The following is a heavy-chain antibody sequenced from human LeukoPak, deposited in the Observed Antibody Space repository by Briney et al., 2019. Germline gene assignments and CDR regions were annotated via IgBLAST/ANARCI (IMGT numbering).Heavy chain of an antibody. J-gene: IGHJ4*02. CDR1: GLTFGSYS. CDR3: ARSVAAEYSSSPDDY. D-gene: IGHD6-6*01. Sequence: GGSLRLSCAASGLTFGSYSMNWVRQAPGRGLEWVSSISSSSSYIYYADSVKGRFTISRDNAKNSLYLQMNSLRAEDTAVYYCARSVAAEYSSSPDDYWGQGTLVTVSS. V-gene: IGHV3-21*01. CDR2: ISSSSSYI.